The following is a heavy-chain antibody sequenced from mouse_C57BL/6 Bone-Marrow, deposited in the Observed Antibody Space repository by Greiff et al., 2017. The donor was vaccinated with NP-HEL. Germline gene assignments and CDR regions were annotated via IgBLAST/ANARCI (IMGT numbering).Heavy chain of an antibody. J-gene: IGHJ3*01. CDR1: GYTFTSYW. CDR3: ARPFITTGVARDWFAY. V-gene: IGHV1-64*01. CDR2: IHPNSGST. Sequence: QVQLQQPGAELVKPGASVKLSCKASGYTFTSYWMHWVKQRPGQGLEWIGMIHPNSGSTNYNEKFKSKATLTVDKSSSTAYMQLSSLTSEDSAVYYCARPFITTGVARDWFAYWGQGTLVTVSA. D-gene: IGHD1-1*01.